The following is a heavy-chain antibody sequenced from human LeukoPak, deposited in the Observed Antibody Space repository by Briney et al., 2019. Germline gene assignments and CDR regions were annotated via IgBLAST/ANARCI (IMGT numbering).Heavy chain of an antibody. CDR2: ISSSSSYI. CDR1: GFTFSSYS. J-gene: IGHJ6*02. V-gene: IGHV3-21*01. Sequence: GGSLRLSCAASGFTFSSYSMNWVRQAPGKGLEWVSSISSSSSYIYHADSVKGRFTISRDNAKNSLYLQMNSLRAEGTAVYYCARDMVVVVPAAIHYYGMDVWGQGTTVTVSS. D-gene: IGHD2-2*01. CDR3: ARDMVVVVPAAIHYYGMDV.